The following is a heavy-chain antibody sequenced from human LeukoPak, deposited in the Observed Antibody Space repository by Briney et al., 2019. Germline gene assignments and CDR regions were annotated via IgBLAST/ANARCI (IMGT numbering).Heavy chain of an antibody. D-gene: IGHD2-15*01. Sequence: PSETLSLTCIVPGGSIRSSSYYSGWIRQPPGKWLEWHGCIYYIGSTYYNPSLKSRVTISVDTSKNQFSLKLSSVTAADTAVYYCAIVVVVAAKHWFDPWGQGTLVTVSS. V-gene: IGHV4-39*01. J-gene: IGHJ5*02. CDR2: IYYIGST. CDR3: AIVVVVAAKHWFDP. CDR1: GGSIRSSSYY.